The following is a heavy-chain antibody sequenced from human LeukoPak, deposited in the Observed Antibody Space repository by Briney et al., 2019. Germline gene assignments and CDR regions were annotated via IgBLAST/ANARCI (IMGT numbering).Heavy chain of an antibody. D-gene: IGHD1-26*01. Sequence: SSETLSLTCTVSGGSISSGDYYWSWIRQHPGRGLEWIGYIYYSGSTDYNPSLKSRLTISVDTSKNQFSLNLKSVTAADTAVYYCARELVGATSFDHWGQGTLVTVSS. CDR3: ARELVGATSFDH. J-gene: IGHJ4*02. CDR2: IYYSGST. V-gene: IGHV4-31*03. CDR1: GGSISSGDYY.